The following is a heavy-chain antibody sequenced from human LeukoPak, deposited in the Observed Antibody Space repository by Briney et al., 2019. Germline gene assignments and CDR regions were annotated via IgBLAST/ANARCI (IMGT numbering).Heavy chain of an antibody. D-gene: IGHD3-16*01. CDR1: GLTLSDQY. Sequence: TGGSLRLSCAASGLTLSDQYMDWVRQAPGKGLEWVGRTRSKARRYTTEYAASVKGRFTISRDDSKNSMSLQVNSLESEDTAVYYCSRDGGENGRSAFGIWGQGTMVTVSS. CDR3: SRDGGENGRSAFGI. V-gene: IGHV3-72*01. CDR2: TRSKARRYTT. J-gene: IGHJ3*02.